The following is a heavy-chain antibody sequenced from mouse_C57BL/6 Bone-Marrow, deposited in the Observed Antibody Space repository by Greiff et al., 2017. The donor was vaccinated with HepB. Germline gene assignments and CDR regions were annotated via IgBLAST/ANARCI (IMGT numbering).Heavy chain of an antibody. D-gene: IGHD2-3*01. CDR2: ISSGGSYT. Sequence: EVKVVESGGDLVKPGGSLKLSCAASGFTFSSYGMSWVRQTPDKRLEWVATISSGGSYTYYPDSVKGRFTISRDNAKNTLYLQMSSLKSEDTAMYYCARLYDGYYVCYFDYWGQGTTLTVSS. V-gene: IGHV5-6*01. CDR3: ARLYDGYYVCYFDY. CDR1: GFTFSSYG. J-gene: IGHJ2*01.